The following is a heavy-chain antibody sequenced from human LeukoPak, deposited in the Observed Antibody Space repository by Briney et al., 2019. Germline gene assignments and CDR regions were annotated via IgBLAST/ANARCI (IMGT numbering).Heavy chain of an antibody. V-gene: IGHV3-74*01. J-gene: IGHJ4*02. CDR2: IRSDGGDA. CDR3: AVIITRHY. Sequence: GGSLRLSCAVSGFTFSRYWMHWVRQAPGKGLVWVSGIRSDGGDAAYADSVKGRFTISRDNAKNTVYLQMNSLRAKDTAVYYCAVIITRHYWGQGTLVTVSP. D-gene: IGHD3-22*01. CDR1: GFTFSRYW.